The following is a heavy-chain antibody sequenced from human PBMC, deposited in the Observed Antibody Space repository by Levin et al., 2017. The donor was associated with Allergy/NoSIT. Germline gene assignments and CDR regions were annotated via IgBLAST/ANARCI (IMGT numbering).Heavy chain of an antibody. CDR3: ARGGPDIYFQH. Sequence: SETLSLTCTVSGGPISSYYWSWIRQPPGKGLEWIGYIYYSGSTNYNPSLKSRVTISVDTSKNQFSLKLSSVTAADTAVYYCARGGPDIYFQHWGQGTLVTVSS. CDR2: IYYSGST. D-gene: IGHD2-15*01. J-gene: IGHJ1*01. CDR1: GGPISSYY. V-gene: IGHV4-59*08.